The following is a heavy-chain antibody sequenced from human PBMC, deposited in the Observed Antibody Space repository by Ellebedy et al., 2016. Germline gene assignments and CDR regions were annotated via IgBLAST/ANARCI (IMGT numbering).Heavy chain of an antibody. V-gene: IGHV3-33*01. J-gene: IGHJ4*02. Sequence: GESLKISCAASGFTFSSYGMHWVRQAPGKGLEWVAVIWYDGSNKYYADSVKGRFTISRDNSKNTLYLQMNSLRAEDTAVYYCARGIHPEGIDYWGQGTLVTVSS. CDR3: ARGIHPEGIDY. D-gene: IGHD1-14*01. CDR1: GFTFSSYG. CDR2: IWYDGSNK.